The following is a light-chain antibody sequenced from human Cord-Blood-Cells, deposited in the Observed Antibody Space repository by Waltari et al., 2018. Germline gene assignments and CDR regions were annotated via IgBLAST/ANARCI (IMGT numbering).Light chain of an antibody. CDR2: AAS. Sequence: DIQMTQSPSSLSASVGDRVTITCRASQSSSSYLNWYQQKPGKAPKLRIYAASSLQSGVPSRCSGSGSGTDFTLTISSLQPEDFATYYCQQSYSTRLTFGGGTKVEIK. CDR3: QQSYSTRLT. J-gene: IGKJ4*01. V-gene: IGKV1-39*01. CDR1: QSSSSY.